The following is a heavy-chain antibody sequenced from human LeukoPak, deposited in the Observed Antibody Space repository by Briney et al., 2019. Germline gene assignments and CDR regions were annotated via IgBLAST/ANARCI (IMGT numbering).Heavy chain of an antibody. V-gene: IGHV3-53*01. J-gene: IGHJ4*02. CDR3: ASSLKQLGRGQTYYYDSSGYYY. CDR1: GFNVSSNY. D-gene: IGHD3-22*01. Sequence: GGSLRLSCAASGFNVSSNYMTWVRQAPGKGLEWVSVIYSDGNTYYADSVKGRFTISRDNSKNTLSLQMNSLRAEDTVIYYCASSLKQLGRGQTYYYDSSGYYYWGQGTLVTVSS. CDR2: IYSDGNT.